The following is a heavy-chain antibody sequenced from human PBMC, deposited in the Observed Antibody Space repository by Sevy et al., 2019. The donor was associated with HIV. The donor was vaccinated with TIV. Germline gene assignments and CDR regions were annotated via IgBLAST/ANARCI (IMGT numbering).Heavy chain of an antibody. D-gene: IGHD6-6*01. CDR2: ISYDGSNK. CDR3: ATTGPYSSSSGNNWFDP. CDR1: GFTFSSYA. J-gene: IGHJ5*02. Sequence: GGSLRLSCAASGFTFSSYAMHWVRQAPGKGLEWVAVISYDGSNKYYADSVKGRFTISRDNSKNTLYLQMNSLRAEDTAVYYCATTGPYSSSSGNNWFDPWGQGTLVTVSS. V-gene: IGHV3-30-3*01.